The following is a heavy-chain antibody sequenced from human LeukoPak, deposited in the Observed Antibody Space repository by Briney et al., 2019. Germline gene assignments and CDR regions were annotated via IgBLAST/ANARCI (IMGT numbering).Heavy chain of an antibody. CDR2: IYYSGST. CDR3: ARAGMTTIEIDY. J-gene: IGHJ4*02. Sequence: SETLSLTCTVSGGSISGYYWSWIRQPPGKGLEWIGYIYYSGSTNYNPSLKSRVTISVDTSKNQFSLKLNSVTAADTAVYYCARAGMTTIEIDYWGQGTLATVSS. CDR1: GGSISGYY. V-gene: IGHV4-59*01. D-gene: IGHD5-24*01.